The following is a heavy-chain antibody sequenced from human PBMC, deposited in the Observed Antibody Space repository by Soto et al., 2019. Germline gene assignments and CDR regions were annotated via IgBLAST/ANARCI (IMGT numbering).Heavy chain of an antibody. J-gene: IGHJ4*01. V-gene: IGHV4-59*11. Sequence: PSETPSLTCTVSGGSISDHYLSWTRQPPGKGLEWIGYGLRHEFVGTNPSLTSRVTISVDTSKKQFSLRLNSVTAADTAVYYCVAGPDHAKSAYWGQGTLVTVSS. CDR2: GLRHEFV. CDR1: GGSISDHY. CDR3: VAGPDHAKSAY.